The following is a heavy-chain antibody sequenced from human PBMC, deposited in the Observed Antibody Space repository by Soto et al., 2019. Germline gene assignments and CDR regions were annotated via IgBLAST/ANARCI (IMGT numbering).Heavy chain of an antibody. CDR2: IIPIFGTA. CDR1: GGTFSSYA. V-gene: IGHV1-69*13. D-gene: IGHD5-12*01. J-gene: IGHJ4*01. CDR3: ARWLRGYSGYDYDY. Sequence: SVKDSCKASGGTFSSYAISWVRQAPGQGLEWIGGIIPIFGTANYAQKFQGRVTITADESTSTAYMELSSLRSEDTAVYYCARWLRGYSGYDYDYSGHGTLGTFSS.